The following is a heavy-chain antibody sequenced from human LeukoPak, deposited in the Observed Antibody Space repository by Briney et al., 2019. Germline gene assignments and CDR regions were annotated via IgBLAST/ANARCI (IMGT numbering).Heavy chain of an antibody. CDR1: SGSINSNSYY. CDR3: ARGDDFGDPQDSDAFDI. V-gene: IGHV4-39*01. CDR2: IYYNGNT. D-gene: IGHD4-17*01. J-gene: IGHJ3*02. Sequence: PSETLSLTCTVSSGSINSNSYYWGWVRQPPGKGPEWIGSIYYNGNTYYNPSLMSRATISVDTAKNQFSLKLNSVTASDTAVYYCARGDDFGDPQDSDAFDIWGQGTMVTVSS.